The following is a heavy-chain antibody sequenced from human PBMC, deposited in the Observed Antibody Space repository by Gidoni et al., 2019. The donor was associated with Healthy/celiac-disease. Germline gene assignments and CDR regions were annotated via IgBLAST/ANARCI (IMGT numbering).Heavy chain of an antibody. Sequence: EVQLVESGGGLVQPGGSLRLSCAASGFTVSSNYMSWVRQAPGKGLEWVSVIYSGGSTYYADSVKGRFTISRDNSKNTLYLQMNSLRAEDTAVYYCARDPPPQRVGQVGSGSYLGAYWGQGTLVTVSS. CDR2: IYSGGST. CDR3: ARDPPPQRVGQVGSGSYLGAY. D-gene: IGHD3-10*01. V-gene: IGHV3-66*01. CDR1: GFTVSSNY. J-gene: IGHJ4*02.